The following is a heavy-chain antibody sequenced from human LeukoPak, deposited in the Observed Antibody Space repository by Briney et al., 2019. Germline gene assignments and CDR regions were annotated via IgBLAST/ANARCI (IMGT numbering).Heavy chain of an antibody. CDR3: ARDRSGGYVSYFDY. CDR1: GFTFRTYP. V-gene: IGHV3-48*02. J-gene: IGHJ4*02. CDR2: ISVSSDII. D-gene: IGHD3-22*01. Sequence: GGSLRLSCAASGFTFRTYPMNWIRQAPGKGLEWVSYISVSSDIIYYADSVKGRFTISRDNAKNSLYLQMNSLRDEDTAVYYCARDRSGGYVSYFDYWGQGPLVTVSA.